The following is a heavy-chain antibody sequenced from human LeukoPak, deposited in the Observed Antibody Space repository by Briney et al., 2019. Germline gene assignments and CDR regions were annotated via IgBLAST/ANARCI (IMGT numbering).Heavy chain of an antibody. J-gene: IGHJ3*02. V-gene: IGHV4-39*02. CDR1: GGSISSSSYY. Sequence: SETPSLTCTVSGGSISSSSYYWGWIRQPPGKGLEWIGSIYYSGSTYYNPSLKSRVTISVDTSKNQFSLKLSSVTAADTAVYYCAREIAVAGTYAFDIWGQGTMVTVSS. CDR2: IYYSGST. CDR3: AREIAVAGTYAFDI. D-gene: IGHD6-19*01.